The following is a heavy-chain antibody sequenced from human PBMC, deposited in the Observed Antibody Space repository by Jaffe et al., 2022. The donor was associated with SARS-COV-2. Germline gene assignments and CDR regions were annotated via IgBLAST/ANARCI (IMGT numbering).Heavy chain of an antibody. CDR1: GGSFSGYY. CDR3: ARYPVLRFLEWLLYRGGRDYYYYGMDV. Sequence: QVQLQQWGAGLLKPSETLSLTCAVYGGSFSGYYWSWIRQPPGKGLEWIGEINHSGSTNYNPSLKSRVTISVDTSKNQFSLKLSSVTAADTAVYYCARYPVLRFLEWLLYRGGRDYYYYGMDVWGQGTTVTVSS. J-gene: IGHJ6*02. V-gene: IGHV4-34*01. D-gene: IGHD3-3*01. CDR2: INHSGST.